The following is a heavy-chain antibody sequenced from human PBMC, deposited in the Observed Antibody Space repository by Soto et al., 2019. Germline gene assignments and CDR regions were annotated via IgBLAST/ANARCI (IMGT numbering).Heavy chain of an antibody. CDR1: AFTFGDYA. D-gene: IGHD2-2*01. CDR2: ISWNSGNI. Sequence: EVQLVESGGGLVQPGRSMRLSCVASAFTFGDYAMHWVRQAPEKGLEWVSCISWNSGNIVYVDSVEGRFTISRDNAKNSLYLQMNSLRPEDTACYYCAKGYTTSCFAHFDFWGQGALVTVSS. V-gene: IGHV3-9*01. CDR3: AKGYTTSCFAHFDF. J-gene: IGHJ4*02.